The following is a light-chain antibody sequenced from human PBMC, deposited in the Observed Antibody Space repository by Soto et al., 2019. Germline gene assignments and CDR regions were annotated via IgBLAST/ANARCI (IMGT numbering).Light chain of an antibody. CDR3: GSYTTTSTYV. CDR2: DVS. CDR1: SSDVCSYNY. V-gene: IGLV2-14*01. Sequence: QSALTQPASVSGAPGQSITISCTGTSSDVCSYNYVSWYQQHPGKAPKLMVYDVSNRPSGVSNRFSGSKSGKTASLTISGLQAEDEADYYCGSYTTTSTYVFGPGTKLTVL. J-gene: IGLJ1*01.